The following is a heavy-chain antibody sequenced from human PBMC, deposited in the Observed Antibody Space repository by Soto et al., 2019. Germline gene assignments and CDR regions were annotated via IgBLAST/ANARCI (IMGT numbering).Heavy chain of an antibody. Sequence: GGSLRLSCAASGFTFSNAWMSWVRQAPGKGLEWVGRIKSKTDGGTTDYAAPVKGRFTISRDDSKNTLYLQMNSLKTEDTAVYYCTTESPGEGYGMDVWGQGTTVTVSS. J-gene: IGHJ6*02. D-gene: IGHD4-17*01. CDR1: GFTFSNAW. CDR3: TTESPGEGYGMDV. CDR2: IKSKTDGGTT. V-gene: IGHV3-15*01.